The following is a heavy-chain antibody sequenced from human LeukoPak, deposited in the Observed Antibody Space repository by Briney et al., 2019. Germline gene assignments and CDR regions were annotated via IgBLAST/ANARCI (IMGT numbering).Heavy chain of an antibody. Sequence: GGSLRLSCVASGFIVSNNYMSWVRQAPGKGLEWVSVLYNAGSTYYADSVKGRFTISRDNSKNTLYLRMNSLRVEDTAIYYCARMSEIWGQGTLVTVSS. CDR1: GFIVSNNY. J-gene: IGHJ4*02. V-gene: IGHV3-53*01. CDR3: ARMSEI. CDR2: LYNAGST.